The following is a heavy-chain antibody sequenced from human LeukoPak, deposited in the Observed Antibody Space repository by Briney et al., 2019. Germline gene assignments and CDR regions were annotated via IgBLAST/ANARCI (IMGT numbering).Heavy chain of an antibody. V-gene: IGHV3-30-3*01. CDR2: ISYDGSNK. D-gene: IGHD3-22*01. Sequence: PGGSLRLSCAASGFTFSSYAMHWVRQAPGKGLEWVAVISYDGSNKYYADSVKGRFTISRDNSKNTPYLQMNSLRAEDTAVYYCAREVVTLDYYYYGMDVWGQGTTVTVSS. CDR3: AREVVTLDYYYYGMDV. CDR1: GFTFSSYA. J-gene: IGHJ6*02.